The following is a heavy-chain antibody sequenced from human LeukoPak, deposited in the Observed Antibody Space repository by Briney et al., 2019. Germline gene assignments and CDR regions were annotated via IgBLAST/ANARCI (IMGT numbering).Heavy chain of an antibody. D-gene: IGHD6-19*01. Sequence: PGGSLRLSCSASGFTFSIYAVHWVRHAPGKGLEYGSGISDNGGRTYYADSVRGRFTISRDNSKTTLYLQMSSLSPEDTARYYCVNLGQWLVPDYYYGMDVWGQGTTVTVSS. CDR2: ISDNGGRT. CDR3: VNLGQWLVPDYYYGMDV. V-gene: IGHV3-64D*06. J-gene: IGHJ6*02. CDR1: GFTFSIYA.